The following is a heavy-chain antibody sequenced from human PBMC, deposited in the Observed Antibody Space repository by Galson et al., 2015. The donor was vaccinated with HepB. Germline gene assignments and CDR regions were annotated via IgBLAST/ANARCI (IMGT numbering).Heavy chain of an antibody. CDR1: GFTFSSYA. Sequence: SLRLSCAASGFTFSSYAMSWVRQAPGKGLEWVSAISGSGGSTYYADSVKGRFTISRDNSKNTLYLQMNSLRAEDTAVYYCAKSLTKMATVTTGAFDIWGQGTMVTVSS. CDR3: AKSLTKMATVTTGAFDI. J-gene: IGHJ3*02. CDR2: ISGSGGST. D-gene: IGHD4-17*01. V-gene: IGHV3-23*01.